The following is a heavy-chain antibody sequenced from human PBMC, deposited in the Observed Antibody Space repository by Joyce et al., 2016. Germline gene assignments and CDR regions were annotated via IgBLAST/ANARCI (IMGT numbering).Heavy chain of an antibody. CDR3: ARGGTFCTTSDSCLLNGIDI. Sequence: QVELVQSGAEMKNPGASVKVSCQTLGYSFTDHYVPWVRQAPGRGLEWVETVNQANNTVMTAKKVRGRVILSRDRTRRTVFLELLSLTSDDAAVYYCARGGTFCTTSDSCLLNGIDIWGRGTLVSVS. CDR2: VNQANNTV. CDR1: GYSFTDHY. D-gene: IGHD1-1*01. J-gene: IGHJ5*01. V-gene: IGHV1-2*02.